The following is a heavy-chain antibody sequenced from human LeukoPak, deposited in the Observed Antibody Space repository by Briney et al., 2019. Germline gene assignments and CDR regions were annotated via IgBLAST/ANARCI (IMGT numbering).Heavy chain of an antibody. J-gene: IGHJ4*02. Sequence: GESLKISCKGSGYSFTSYWIGRVRQMPGQGLKWMGIIYPGDSYARYSPSFQGQVTISADKSIRTAYLPSSSLKASDTALYYCARRRDLYSGSYYPFDYWGQGTLVTVSS. CDR2: IYPGDSYA. CDR3: ARRRDLYSGSYYPFDY. D-gene: IGHD1-26*01. CDR1: GYSFTSYW. V-gene: IGHV5-51*01.